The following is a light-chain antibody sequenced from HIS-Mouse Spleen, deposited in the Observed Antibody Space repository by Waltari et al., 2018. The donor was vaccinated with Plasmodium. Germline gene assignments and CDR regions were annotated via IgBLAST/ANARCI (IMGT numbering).Light chain of an antibody. V-gene: IGLV3-1*01. J-gene: IGLJ2*01. Sequence: SYELTQPPSVSVSPGQTASITCSGDKLGYHYACWYQQKPGQSPVLVIYQDSKRPSGTPERFSGSNSGNTATLTISGLQAEDEADYYCCSYAGSSTFVVFGGGTKLTVL. CDR1: KLGYHY. CDR2: QDS. CDR3: CSYAGSSTFVV.